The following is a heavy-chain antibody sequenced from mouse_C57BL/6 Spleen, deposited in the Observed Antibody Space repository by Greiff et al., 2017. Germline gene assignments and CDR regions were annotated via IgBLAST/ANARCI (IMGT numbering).Heavy chain of an antibody. CDR2: INPNYGTT. J-gene: IGHJ3*01. V-gene: IGHV1-39*01. D-gene: IGHD3-2*02. Sequence: EVQLQQSGPELVKPGASVKISCKASGYSFTDYNMNWVKQSNGKSLEWIGVINPNYGTTSYNQKFKGKATLTVDHTSSTAYMPLNSLTSEGSAFYYCALVSSGFLFAYWGQGTLVTVSA. CDR3: ALVSSGFLFAY. CDR1: GYSFTDYN.